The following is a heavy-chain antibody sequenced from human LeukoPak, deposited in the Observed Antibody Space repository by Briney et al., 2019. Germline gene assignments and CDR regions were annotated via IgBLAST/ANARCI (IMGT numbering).Heavy chain of an antibody. D-gene: IGHD7-27*01. J-gene: IGHJ4*02. Sequence: GGSLRLSCAASGFTFSRYWMHWVRQAPGKGLVWVSRINSDGSIRNYVDSVKGRFTISRDNGKNTLYLEMSSLRAEDTAVYYCARGPSGWGPLDYWGQGTLVTVSS. CDR3: ARGPSGWGPLDY. V-gene: IGHV3-74*01. CDR2: INSDGSIR. CDR1: GFTFSRYW.